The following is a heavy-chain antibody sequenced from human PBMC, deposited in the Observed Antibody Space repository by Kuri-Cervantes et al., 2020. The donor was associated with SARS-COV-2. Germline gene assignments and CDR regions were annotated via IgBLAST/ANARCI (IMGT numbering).Heavy chain of an antibody. V-gene: IGHV3-30*04. J-gene: IGHJ6*03. D-gene: IGHD2-21*01. CDR1: GFTFSSYA. CDR3: ARAITGIEHTVVLIATYYYYYYMDV. Sequence: GESLKISCAASGFTFSSYAMHWVRQAPGKGLEWVAVISYDGSNKYYADSVKGRFTISRDNSKNTLYLQMNSLRAEDTAVYYCARAITGIEHTVVLIATYYYYYYMDVWGKGTTVTVSS. CDR2: ISYDGSNK.